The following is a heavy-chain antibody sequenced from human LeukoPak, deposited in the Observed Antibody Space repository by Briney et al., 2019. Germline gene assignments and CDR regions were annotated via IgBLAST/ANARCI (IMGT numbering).Heavy chain of an antibody. J-gene: IGHJ4*02. D-gene: IGHD1-26*01. CDR1: GFTFDDYA. V-gene: IGHV3-9*01. CDR3: AKDFAFRGSYLEYYFDY. Sequence: GGSLRLSCAASGFTFDDYAMHWVRQAPGKGLEWVSGISWNSGSIGYADSVKGRFTISRDNSKNTLYLQMNSLRAEDTAVYYCAKDFAFRGSYLEYYFDYWGQGTLVTVSS. CDR2: ISWNSGSI.